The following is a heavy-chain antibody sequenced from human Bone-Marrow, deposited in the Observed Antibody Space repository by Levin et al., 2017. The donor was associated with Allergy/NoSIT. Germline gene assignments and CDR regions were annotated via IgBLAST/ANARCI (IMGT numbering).Heavy chain of an antibody. CDR1: GFPFSSFA. Sequence: ASVKVSCAASGFPFSSFAMNWVRQAPGKGLEWVSGISGSGGNTYYADSLEGRFIISRDNSNNTLYLQINSLRAEDTAVYYCAKAWSVTTNYDYWGQGTLVTVSS. J-gene: IGHJ4*02. D-gene: IGHD4-17*01. CDR2: ISGSGGNT. V-gene: IGHV3-23*01. CDR3: AKAWSVTTNYDY.